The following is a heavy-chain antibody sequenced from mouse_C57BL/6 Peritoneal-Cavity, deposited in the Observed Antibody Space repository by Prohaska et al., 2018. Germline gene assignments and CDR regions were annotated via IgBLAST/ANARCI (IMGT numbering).Heavy chain of an antibody. V-gene: IGHV4-1*01. CDR3: ASPDGYYWYFDV. J-gene: IGHJ1*03. Sequence: EVKLLQSGGGLVQPGGSLKLSCAASGIDFSRYWMSWVRRAPGKGLEWIGEINPDSSTINYAPALKDKFIISRDNPKNTLYLQMSKVRSEDTALYYCASPDGYYWYFDVWGTGTTVTVSS. CDR2: INPDSSTI. D-gene: IGHD2-3*01. CDR1: GIDFSRYW.